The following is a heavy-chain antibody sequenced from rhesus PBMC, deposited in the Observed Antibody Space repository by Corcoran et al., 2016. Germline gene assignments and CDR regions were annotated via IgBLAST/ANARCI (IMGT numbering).Heavy chain of an antibody. J-gene: IGHJ4*01. CDR1: GGSISSNY. D-gene: IGHD2-21*01. Sequence: QLQLQESGPGLVKPSETLSLTCAVSGGSISSNYWSWIRQHPGKGLECSGLISGSGGSTDYNPSLKSRVTISTDTSKNQFSLKLSAVTAADTAVYYCARSLYWYIFDYWGQGVLVTVSS. V-gene: IGHV4-173*01. CDR2: ISGSGGST. CDR3: ARSLYWYIFDY.